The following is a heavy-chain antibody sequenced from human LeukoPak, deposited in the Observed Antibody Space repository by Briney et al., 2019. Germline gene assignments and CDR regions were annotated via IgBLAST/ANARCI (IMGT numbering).Heavy chain of an antibody. D-gene: IGHD2-2*01. Sequence: PGGSLRLSCAASGFTFSSYAMSWVRQAPGKGLEWVSAISGSSSTTFYADSVKGRFTISRDNSMDTLFLQMNSLRAEDTALYYCAKGMEWVVVPAALGVWGQGTTVTVSS. V-gene: IGHV3-23*01. CDR3: AKGMEWVVVPAALGV. J-gene: IGHJ6*02. CDR1: GFTFSSYA. CDR2: ISGSSSTT.